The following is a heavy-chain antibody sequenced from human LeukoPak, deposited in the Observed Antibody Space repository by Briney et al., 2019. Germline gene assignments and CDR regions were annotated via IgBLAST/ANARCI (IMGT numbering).Heavy chain of an antibody. V-gene: IGHV3-53*01. CDR3: ARGRPHGNDY. J-gene: IGHJ4*02. CDR1: GFTVSSNY. D-gene: IGHD4-23*01. CDR2: IYSGGST. Sequence: GGSLRLSCAASGFTVSSNYLSWVRQAPGKGLEWVSVIYSGGSTYYADSVKGRFSISRDNAKNTLYLQMNSLRVEDTAVYYCARGRPHGNDYWGQGTLVTVSS.